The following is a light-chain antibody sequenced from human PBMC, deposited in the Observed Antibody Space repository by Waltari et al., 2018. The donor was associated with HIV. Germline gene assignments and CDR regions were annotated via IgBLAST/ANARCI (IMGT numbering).Light chain of an antibody. V-gene: IGLV3-21*01. J-gene: IGLJ3*02. CDR3: QVWDSGSVHWV. Sequence: YVLTLAPSVSVAPGKTANIACGGDDLEITGVHWYQQKPGQPPGLVISEARDRPSVIPGRLSCPTSGTSATLTVSEVEAGDEADYYGQVWDSGSVHWVFGRGTKLTVL. CDR2: EAR. CDR1: DLEITG.